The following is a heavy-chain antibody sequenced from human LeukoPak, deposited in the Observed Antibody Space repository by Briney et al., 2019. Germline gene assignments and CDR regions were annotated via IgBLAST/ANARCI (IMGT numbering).Heavy chain of an antibody. J-gene: IGHJ6*02. CDR3: ARGQAGTTSGLYGMDV. Sequence: GGSLRLSCAASGFIFSNYLITWVRQAPGKGLEWVSGISGSAASTYYADSVKGRFTISRDNAKNTLYLQMNSLRAEDTALYYCARGQAGTTSGLYGMDVWGQGTTVTVSS. CDR2: ISGSAAST. V-gene: IGHV3-23*01. CDR1: GFIFSNYL. D-gene: IGHD1-1*01.